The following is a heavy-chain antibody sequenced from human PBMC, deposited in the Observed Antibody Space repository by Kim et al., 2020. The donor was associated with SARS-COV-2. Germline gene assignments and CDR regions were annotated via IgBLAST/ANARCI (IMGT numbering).Heavy chain of an antibody. Sequence: SETLSLTCTLSGGSISNHYWSWIRQPPGKGLEWIGCIFHTGTTNYTPSLKSRVTLSVDISKNQFSLKLTSVTAADTAIYYCARAPYSGYDFDSWGQGALV. CDR2: IFHTGTT. CDR3: ARAPYSGYDFDS. V-gene: IGHV4-59*11. CDR1: GGSISNHY. D-gene: IGHD5-12*01. J-gene: IGHJ4*02.